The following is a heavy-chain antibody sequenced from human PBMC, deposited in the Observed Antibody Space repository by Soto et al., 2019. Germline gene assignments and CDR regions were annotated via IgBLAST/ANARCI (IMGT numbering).Heavy chain of an antibody. V-gene: IGHV3-30*18. CDR3: AKDNSSWYLLAYYGMDV. CDR1: GFTFSSYG. CDR2: ISYDGSNK. J-gene: IGHJ6*02. D-gene: IGHD6-13*01. Sequence: PGGSLRLSCAASGFTFSSYGMHWVRQAPGKGLEWVAVISYDGSNKYYADSVKGRFTISRDNSKNTLYLQMNSLRAEDTAVYYCAKDNSSWYLLAYYGMDVWGQGTTVTVSS.